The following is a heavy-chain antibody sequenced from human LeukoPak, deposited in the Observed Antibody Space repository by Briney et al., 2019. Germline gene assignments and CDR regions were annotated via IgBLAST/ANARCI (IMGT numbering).Heavy chain of an antibody. D-gene: IGHD6-19*01. J-gene: IGHJ5*02. Sequence: SETLSLTCTVSGGSISSSSYYWGWIRQPPGKGLEWIGSIYYRGSTNYSPSLKSRVTISVDTSKNQFSLKLSSVTAADTAVYYCARDSRSGWGNWFDPWGRGTLVTVSS. CDR2: IYYRGST. V-gene: IGHV4-39*07. CDR1: GGSISSSSYY. CDR3: ARDSRSGWGNWFDP.